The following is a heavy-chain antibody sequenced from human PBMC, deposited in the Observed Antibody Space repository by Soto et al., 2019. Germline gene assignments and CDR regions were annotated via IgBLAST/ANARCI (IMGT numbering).Heavy chain of an antibody. V-gene: IGHV3-15*01. J-gene: IGHJ4*02. Sequence: EVQLVESGGGLVKPGGSLRLSCAASGFTFSNAWMTWVRQAPGKGLEWVGRVKSKTDGGTIDYAAPVKDRFTISRDASKYTLYLQMNSLKTEDTAVYYCIGTYSGSSMRFDYWGQGTLVTVSS. D-gene: IGHD5-12*01. CDR2: VKSKTDGGTI. CDR1: GFTFSNAW. CDR3: IGTYSGSSMRFDY.